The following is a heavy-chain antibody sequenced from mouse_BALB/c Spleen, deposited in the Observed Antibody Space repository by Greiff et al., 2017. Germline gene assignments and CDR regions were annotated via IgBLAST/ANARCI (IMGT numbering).Heavy chain of an antibody. Sequence: EVKLVESGGGLVKPGGSLKLSCAASGFTFSSYAMSWVRQTPEKRLEWVATISSGGSYTYYPDSVKGRFTISRDNAKNTLYLQMSSLRSEDTAMYYCAREGPYGNYFDYWGQGTTLTVSS. J-gene: IGHJ2*01. CDR2: ISSGGSYT. D-gene: IGHD2-1*01. CDR3: AREGPYGNYFDY. CDR1: GFTFSSYA. V-gene: IGHV5-9-3*01.